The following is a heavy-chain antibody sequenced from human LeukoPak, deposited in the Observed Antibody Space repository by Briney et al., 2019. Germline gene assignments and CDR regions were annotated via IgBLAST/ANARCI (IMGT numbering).Heavy chain of an antibody. Sequence: GGSLRLSCAASGFILRDYYMSWIRQAPGKGLEWISYMSSSASSRYYADSVKGRFTISRDNAENSLYLQMNSLRVEDTAVYYCPKSPLFNLIRSVYYYFDNWGREPLSPSPQ. D-gene: IGHD5/OR15-5a*01. J-gene: IGHJ4*02. CDR3: PKSPLFNLIRSVYYYFDN. CDR2: MSSSASSR. V-gene: IGHV3-11*01. CDR1: GFILRDYY.